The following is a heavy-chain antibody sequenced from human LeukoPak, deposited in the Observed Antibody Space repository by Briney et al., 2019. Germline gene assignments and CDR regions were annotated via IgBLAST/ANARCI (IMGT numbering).Heavy chain of an antibody. CDR2: INPSGGST. CDR1: GYTFTRYY. Sequence: ASVKVSCKASGYTFTRYYMHWVRQAPGQGLEWMGIINPSGGSTAYAQKFQGRVTMTRDMSTSTVSMELSSLRSEDTAVYYCGRDGGYCSSTSCYDYWFDPWGQGTLVTVSS. J-gene: IGHJ5*02. CDR3: GRDGGYCSSTSCYDYWFDP. D-gene: IGHD2-2*01. V-gene: IGHV1-46*01.